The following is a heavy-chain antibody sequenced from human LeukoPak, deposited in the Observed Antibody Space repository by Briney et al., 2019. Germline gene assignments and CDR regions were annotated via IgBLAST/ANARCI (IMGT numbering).Heavy chain of an antibody. J-gene: IGHJ4*02. Sequence: PGGSLRLSCAASGFTFSSYWMPWVRQAPGKGLVWVSRINSDGSSTSYADSVKGRFTISRDNAKNTLYLQMNSLRAEDTAVYYCARDRAYYDILTGYWYYFDYWGQGTLVTVSS. D-gene: IGHD3-9*01. V-gene: IGHV3-74*01. CDR2: INSDGSST. CDR1: GFTFSSYW. CDR3: ARDRAYYDILTGYWYYFDY.